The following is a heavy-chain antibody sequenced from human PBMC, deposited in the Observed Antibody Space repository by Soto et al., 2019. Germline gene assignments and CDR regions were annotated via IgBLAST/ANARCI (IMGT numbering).Heavy chain of an antibody. CDR2: IWYDGSNK. D-gene: IGHD5-18*01. CDR1: GFTFSSYG. J-gene: IGHJ4*02. Sequence: GGSLRLSCAASGFTFSSYGMHWVRQAPGKGLEWVAVIWYDGSNKYYADSVKGRFTISRDNSKNTLYLQMNSLRAEDTAVYYCARDKVQLWTFDYWGQGTLVPVSS. CDR3: ARDKVQLWTFDY. V-gene: IGHV3-33*01.